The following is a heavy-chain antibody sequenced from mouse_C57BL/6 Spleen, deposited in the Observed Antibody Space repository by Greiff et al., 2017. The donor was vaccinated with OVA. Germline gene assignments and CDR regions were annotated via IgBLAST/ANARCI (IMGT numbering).Heavy chain of an antibody. CDR3: ARGLLRLYYYAMDY. CDR1: GFTFSDYG. V-gene: IGHV5-17*01. Sequence: EVQVVESGGGLVKPGGSLKLSCAASGFTFSDYGMHWVRQAPEKGLEWVAYISSGSSTIYYADTVKGRFTISRDNAKNTLFLQMTSLRSEDTAMYYCARGLLRLYYYAMDYWGQGTSVTVSS. D-gene: IGHD1-2*01. J-gene: IGHJ4*01. CDR2: ISSGSSTI.